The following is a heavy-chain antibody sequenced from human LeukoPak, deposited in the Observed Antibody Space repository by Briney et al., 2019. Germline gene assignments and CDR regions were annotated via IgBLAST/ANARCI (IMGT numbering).Heavy chain of an antibody. CDR3: ARDRDWNYYFFDY. Sequence: PSQTLSLTCTVSGGSISSGGYYWSWIRQPPGKGLEWIGYIYHSGSTYYNPSLKSRVTISVDRSKNQFSLKLTSVTVADTAVYYCARDRDWNYYFFDYWGQGILVTVSS. J-gene: IGHJ4*02. D-gene: IGHD1-7*01. CDR1: GGSISSGGYY. CDR2: IYHSGST. V-gene: IGHV4-30-2*01.